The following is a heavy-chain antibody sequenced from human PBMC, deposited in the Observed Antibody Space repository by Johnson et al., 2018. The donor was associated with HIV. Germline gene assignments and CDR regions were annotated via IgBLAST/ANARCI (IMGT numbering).Heavy chain of an antibody. V-gene: IGHV3-23*04. D-gene: IGHD3-3*01. CDR2: ISGSGGST. Sequence: VQLVESGGGLVQPGGSLRLSCAASGFTFSSYAMSWVRQAPGKGLEWVSAISGSGGSTYYADSVKGRFTISRDNSKNTLYLQMNSLKPEDTAVYYCARDRGQDYDFWSGYRDVFDIWGQGTMVTVSS. CDR3: ARDRGQDYDFWSGYRDVFDI. J-gene: IGHJ3*02. CDR1: GFTFSSYA.